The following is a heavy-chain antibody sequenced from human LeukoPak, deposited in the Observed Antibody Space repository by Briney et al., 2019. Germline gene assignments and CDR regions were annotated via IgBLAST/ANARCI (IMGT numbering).Heavy chain of an antibody. CDR3: ARVRYYYDSSGYYPFASDAFDI. V-gene: IGHV4-38-2*02. CDR1: GYSISSGYY. J-gene: IGHJ3*02. D-gene: IGHD3-22*01. CDR2: IYHSGST. Sequence: PSETLSLTCTVSGYSISSGYYWGWIRQPPGKGLEWIGSIYHSGSTYYNPSLKSRVTISVDTSKNQFSLKLSSVTAADTAVYYCARVRYYYDSSGYYPFASDAFDIWGQGTMVTVSS.